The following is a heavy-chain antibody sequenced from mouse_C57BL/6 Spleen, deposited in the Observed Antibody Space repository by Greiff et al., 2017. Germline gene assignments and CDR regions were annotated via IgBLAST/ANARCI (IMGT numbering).Heavy chain of an antibody. CDR2: INPNYGTI. Sequence: EVLVVESGPELVKPGASVKISCKASGYSFTDYNMNWVKQSNGKSLEWIGVINPNYGTISYNQKFKGKATLTVDQSSSTDYMQLNSLTSEDSAVYYCARAYYDYDEGYFDYWGQGTTLTVSS. CDR3: ARAYYDYDEGYFDY. D-gene: IGHD2-4*01. J-gene: IGHJ2*01. V-gene: IGHV1-39*01. CDR1: GYSFTDYN.